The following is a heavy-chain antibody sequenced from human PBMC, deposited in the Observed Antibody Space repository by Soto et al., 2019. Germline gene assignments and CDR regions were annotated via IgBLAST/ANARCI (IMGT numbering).Heavy chain of an antibody. CDR2: ISSSGSTI. J-gene: IGHJ4*02. CDR1: GFTFSDYY. Sequence: PGGSLRLSCAASGFTFSDYYMSWIRQAPGKGLEWVSYISSSGSTIYYADSVKGRFTISRDNAKNSLYLQMNSLRAEDTAVYYCARDREMATPHAPYFDYWGQGTLVTVSS. D-gene: IGHD5-12*01. V-gene: IGHV3-11*01. CDR3: ARDREMATPHAPYFDY.